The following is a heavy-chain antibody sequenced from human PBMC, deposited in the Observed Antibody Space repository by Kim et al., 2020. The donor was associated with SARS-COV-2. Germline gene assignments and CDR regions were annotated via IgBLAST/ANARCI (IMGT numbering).Heavy chain of an antibody. J-gene: IGHJ3*02. V-gene: IGHV3-33*01. D-gene: IGHD2-21*02. Sequence: YDASGQGRFPISSNNSKNTLYLQMNSLRAEDTAVYYCARGGGDSADDFDIWGQGTMVTVSS. CDR3: ARGGGDSADDFDI.